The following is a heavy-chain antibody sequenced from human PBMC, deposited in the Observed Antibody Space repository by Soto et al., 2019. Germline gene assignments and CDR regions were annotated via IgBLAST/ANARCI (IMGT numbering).Heavy chain of an antibody. CDR1: GYSFTNSE. Sequence: ASVKFPCKDPGYSFTNSEITWVRQAPGRGLEWMGWISANNGNTNYSERFQGRVTMTTDTSTSTAYMELRSLSSDDTAVYYCARSFYGYVDYWGQGTLVTVSS. D-gene: IGHD3-10*01. J-gene: IGHJ4*02. CDR3: ARSFYGYVDY. CDR2: ISANNGNT. V-gene: IGHV1-18*04.